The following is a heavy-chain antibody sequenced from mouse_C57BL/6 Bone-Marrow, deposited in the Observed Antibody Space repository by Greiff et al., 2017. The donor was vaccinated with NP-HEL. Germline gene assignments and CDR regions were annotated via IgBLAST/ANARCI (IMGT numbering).Heavy chain of an antibody. CDR3: ARREDYDYLAY. Sequence: VQLQQSGPELVKPGASVKISCKASGYAFSSSWMNWVKQRPGQGLEWIGMIHPNSGSTNYNEKFKSKATLTVDKSSSTAYMQLSSLTSEDSAVYYCARREDYDYLAYWGQGTLVTVSA. V-gene: IGHV1-64*01. D-gene: IGHD2-4*01. J-gene: IGHJ3*01. CDR2: IHPNSGST. CDR1: GYAFSSSW.